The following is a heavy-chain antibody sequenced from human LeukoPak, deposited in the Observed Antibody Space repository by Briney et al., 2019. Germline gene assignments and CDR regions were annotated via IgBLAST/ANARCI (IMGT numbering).Heavy chain of an antibody. D-gene: IGHD2-2*01. CDR2: INHSGST. V-gene: IGHV4-34*01. CDR1: GGSFSGYY. Sequence: SETLSLTCAVYGGSFSGYYWSWIRQPPGKGLEWIGEINHSGSTNYNPSLKSRVTISVDTSKNQFSLKLSSVTAADTAVYYCARRQSYCSSTSCYRAFDIWGQGTMVTVSS. J-gene: IGHJ3*02. CDR3: ARRQSYCSSTSCYRAFDI.